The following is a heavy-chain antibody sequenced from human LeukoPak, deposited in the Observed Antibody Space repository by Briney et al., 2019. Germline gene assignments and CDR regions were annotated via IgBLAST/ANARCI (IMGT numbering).Heavy chain of an antibody. CDR3: ARQHYDILTGYYTSNWFDP. CDR1: GGSISSHY. D-gene: IGHD3-9*01. J-gene: IGHJ5*02. CDR2: IYYSGST. Sequence: PSETLSLTCTVSGGSISSHYWSWIRQPPGKGLEWIGYIYYSGSTNYNPSLKSRVTISVDTSENQFSLKLSSVTAADTAVYYCARQHYDILTGYYTSNWFDPWGQGTLVTVSS. V-gene: IGHV4-59*08.